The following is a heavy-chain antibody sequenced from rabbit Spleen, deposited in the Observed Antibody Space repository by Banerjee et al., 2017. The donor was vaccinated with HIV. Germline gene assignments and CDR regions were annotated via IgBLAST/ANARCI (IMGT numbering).Heavy chain of an antibody. CDR3: ARDGSVRDSHYYFNL. CDR1: GFSLSNNYW. D-gene: IGHD3-1*01. CDR2: IDVNDSGTT. Sequence: QSLEESGGDLVKPGASLTLTCTASGFSLSNNYWICWVRQAPGKGLEWIACIDVNDSGTTYYANWAKGRFTISKTSSTTVTLQMTSLTAADTATYFCARDGSVRDSHYYFNLWGQGTLVTVS. V-gene: IGHV1S40*01. J-gene: IGHJ4*01.